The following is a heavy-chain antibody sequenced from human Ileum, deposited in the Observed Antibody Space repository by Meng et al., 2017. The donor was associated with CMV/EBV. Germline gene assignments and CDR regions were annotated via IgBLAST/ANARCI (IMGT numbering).Heavy chain of an antibody. CDR3: TTGRVY. CDR1: GITLRNAW. Sequence: RLSCAASGITLRNAWVSGVRQAPGKGLEWVGRIKSETDGGTTDYAAPVKGRISISRDDSKNTLYLQMNSLKTEDTAVYYCTTGRVYWGQGTLVTVSS. V-gene: IGHV3-15*01. CDR2: IKSETDGGTT. J-gene: IGHJ4*02.